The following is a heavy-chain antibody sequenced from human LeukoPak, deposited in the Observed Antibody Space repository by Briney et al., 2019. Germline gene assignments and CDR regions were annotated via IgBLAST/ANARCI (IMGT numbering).Heavy chain of an antibody. CDR2: IYWNDDK. CDR1: GFSLSTSGVG. V-gene: IGHV2-5*01. Sequence: QSGPTLFNPTQPLTLTCTFSGFSLSTSGVGVGWMRQPPGKALEWLALIYWNDDKRYSPSLKSRLTITKDTSKNQVVLTMTNMDPVDTATYYCAHSGTVTTPHDAFDIWGQGTMVTVSS. CDR3: AHSGTVTTPHDAFDI. D-gene: IGHD4-17*01. J-gene: IGHJ3*02.